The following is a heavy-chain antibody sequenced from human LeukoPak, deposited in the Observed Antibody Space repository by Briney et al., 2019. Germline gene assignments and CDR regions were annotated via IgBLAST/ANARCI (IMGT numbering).Heavy chain of an antibody. CDR1: GFTFSSYR. CDR3: ARSSRELGGYAPWELMPPFDY. CDR2: ISSSSSTI. V-gene: IGHV3-48*01. D-gene: IGHD1-7*01. Sequence: PGGSLRLSCAASGFTFSSYRMNWVRQAPGNGLEWVSYISSSSSTIYYADSVEGRFTISRDNAKNSLYLQMNSLRAEDTAVYYSARSSRELGGYAPWELMPPFDYWGQGTLVTVSS. J-gene: IGHJ4*02.